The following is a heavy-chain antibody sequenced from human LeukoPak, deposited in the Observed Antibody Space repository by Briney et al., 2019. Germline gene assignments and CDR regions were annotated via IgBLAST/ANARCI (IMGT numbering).Heavy chain of an antibody. J-gene: IGHJ4*02. V-gene: IGHV1-69*01. CDR2: IIPIFGTA. Sequence: GSSVKVSCKASGGTFSGYAISWVRQAPGQGLEWMGGIIPIFGTANYAQKFQGRVTITADESTSTAYMELSSLRSEDTAVYYCASSYYYDSSGYYRYWGQGTLVTVSS. D-gene: IGHD3-22*01. CDR1: GGTFSGYA. CDR3: ASSYYYDSSGYYRY.